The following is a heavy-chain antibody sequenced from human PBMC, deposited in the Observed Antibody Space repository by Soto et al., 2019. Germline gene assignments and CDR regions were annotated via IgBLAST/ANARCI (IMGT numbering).Heavy chain of an antibody. V-gene: IGHV4-4*07. CDR1: GGSITDYS. CDR2: IFSSGST. CDR3: ARDRRAVVTADNWFDP. D-gene: IGHD2-21*02. J-gene: IGHJ5*02. Sequence: SETVSLTCTVSGGSITDYSWVWIRQPAGKGLEWIGRIFSSGSTNYNPSLKGRITMSLDTSKNQFSLKLNSATATDTAVSFCARDRRAVVTADNWFDPWGQGIRVTVAS.